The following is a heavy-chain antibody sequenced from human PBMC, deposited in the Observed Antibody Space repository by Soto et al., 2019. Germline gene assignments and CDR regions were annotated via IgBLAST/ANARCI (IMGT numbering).Heavy chain of an antibody. V-gene: IGHV1-18*04. D-gene: IGHD1-1*01. Sequence: ASVKVSCKASGYTFTSYGIGWVRQAPGQGLEWMGWISAYNGNTNYAQRLQGRVTMTTDTSTSTAYMELRSLRSDDTAVYYCARELRGGRWLQLYYFDYWGQGTLVTVSS. CDR1: GYTFTSYG. J-gene: IGHJ4*02. CDR2: ISAYNGNT. CDR3: ARELRGGRWLQLYYFDY.